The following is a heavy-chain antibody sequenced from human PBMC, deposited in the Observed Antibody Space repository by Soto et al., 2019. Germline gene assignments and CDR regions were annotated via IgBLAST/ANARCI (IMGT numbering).Heavy chain of an antibody. Sequence: GGSLRLSCTASGFTLSTYNMNWVRQAPGKGLEWVSCISSSNRYINYADSVKGRFTISRDNAKNSLYLQMNSLRAEDTAVYYCAKDAISNDGFHYILDVWGKGTTVTVSS. CDR2: ISSSNRYI. CDR1: GFTLSTYN. V-gene: IGHV3-21*01. CDR3: AKDAISNDGFHYILDV. D-gene: IGHD2-8*01. J-gene: IGHJ6*04.